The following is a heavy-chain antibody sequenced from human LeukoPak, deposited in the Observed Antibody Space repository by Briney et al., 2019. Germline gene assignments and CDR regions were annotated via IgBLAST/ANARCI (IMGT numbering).Heavy chain of an antibody. V-gene: IGHV1-2*06. Sequence: ASVKVSCKASGYTFTGYYMHWVRQAPGQGLEWMGRINPNSGGTNYAQKFQGRVTMTRDTSISTAYKELSRLRSDDTAVYYCAREGTIFGVVTSDYWGQGTLVTVSS. CDR2: INPNSGGT. J-gene: IGHJ4*02. CDR1: GYTFTGYY. D-gene: IGHD3-3*01. CDR3: AREGTIFGVVTSDY.